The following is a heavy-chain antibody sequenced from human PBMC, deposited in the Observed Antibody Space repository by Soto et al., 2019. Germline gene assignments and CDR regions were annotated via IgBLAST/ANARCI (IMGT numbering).Heavy chain of an antibody. CDR3: ALENIAAPELGAFDI. CDR2: IKQDGSEK. V-gene: IGHV3-7*01. Sequence: EVQLVESGGGLVQPGGSLRLSCAASGFTFSSYWMSWVRQAPGKGLEWVANIKQDGSEKYYVDSVKGRFTISRDNAKNSLYLQMNSLRAEDTAVYYCALENIAAPELGAFDIWGQGTMVTVSS. D-gene: IGHD6-6*01. CDR1: GFTFSSYW. J-gene: IGHJ3*02.